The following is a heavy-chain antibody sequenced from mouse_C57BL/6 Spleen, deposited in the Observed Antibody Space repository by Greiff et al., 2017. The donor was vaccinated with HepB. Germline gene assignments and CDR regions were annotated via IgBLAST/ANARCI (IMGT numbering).Heavy chain of an antibody. CDR1: GFTFSSYG. CDR3: ARQCYDSGHWYFDV. CDR2: ISSGGSYT. Sequence: EVKLMESGGDLVKPGGSLKLSCAASGFTFSSYGMSWVRQTPDKRLEWVATISSGGSYTYYPDSVKGRFTISRDNAKNTLYLQMSSLKSEDTAMYYCARQCYDSGHWYFDVWGTGTTVRLL. J-gene: IGHJ1*03. D-gene: IGHD2-12*01. V-gene: IGHV5-6*01.